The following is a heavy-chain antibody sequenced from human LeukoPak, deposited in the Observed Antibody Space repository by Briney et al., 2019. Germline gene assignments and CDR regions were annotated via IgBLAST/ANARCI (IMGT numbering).Heavy chain of an antibody. D-gene: IGHD5-24*01. J-gene: IGHJ4*02. CDR2: ISSSSSYI. CDR1: GFTFSSYS. Sequence: PGGSLRLSCAASGFTFSSYSMNWVRQAPGKGLEWVSSISSSSSYIYYADSVKGRFTISRNNAKNSLYLQMNSLRAEDTAVYYCASTVEMATKRDYWGQGTLVTVSS. V-gene: IGHV3-21*01. CDR3: ASTVEMATKRDY.